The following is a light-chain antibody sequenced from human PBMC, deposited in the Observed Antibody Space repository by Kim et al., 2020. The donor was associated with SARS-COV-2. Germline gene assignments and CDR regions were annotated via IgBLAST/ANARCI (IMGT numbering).Light chain of an antibody. V-gene: IGLV1-44*01. CDR1: SSNIGSNT. Sequence: GQRVTISCSGSSSNIGSNTVNWYQQLPGTAPKLLIYSNKQRPSGVPDRFSGSKSGTSASLAISGLQSEDEADYYCAAWDDSLNGGVFGGGTQLTVL. CDR2: SNK. J-gene: IGLJ2*01. CDR3: AAWDDSLNGGV.